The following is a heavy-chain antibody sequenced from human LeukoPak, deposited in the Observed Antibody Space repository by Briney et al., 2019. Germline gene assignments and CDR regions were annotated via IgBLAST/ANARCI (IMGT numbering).Heavy chain of an antibody. Sequence: SETLSLTCTVSGGSINTYYWSWVRQSPGKGLEWIGYISYSGSTNYNPSLKSRVTISVDTSKKQFSLKLSSVTAADTAVYYCARELRYYGSGSYNGRWFDPWGQGTLVTVSS. CDR3: ARELRYYGSGSYNGRWFDP. CDR1: GGSINTYY. D-gene: IGHD3-10*01. V-gene: IGHV4-59*01. J-gene: IGHJ5*02. CDR2: ISYSGST.